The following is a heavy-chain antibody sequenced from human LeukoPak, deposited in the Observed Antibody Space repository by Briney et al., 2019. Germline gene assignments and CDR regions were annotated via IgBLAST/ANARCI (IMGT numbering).Heavy chain of an antibody. D-gene: IGHD6-6*01. CDR2: IYHSGST. J-gene: IGHJ4*02. CDR1: GGSISSYY. CDR3: ASSRGDSSSLDY. Sequence: SETLSLTCTVSGGSISSYYWSWIRQPPGKGLEWIGYIYHSGSTYYNPSLKSRVTISVDRSKNQFSLKLSSVTAADTAVYYCASSRGDSSSLDYWGQGTLVTVSS. V-gene: IGHV4-59*12.